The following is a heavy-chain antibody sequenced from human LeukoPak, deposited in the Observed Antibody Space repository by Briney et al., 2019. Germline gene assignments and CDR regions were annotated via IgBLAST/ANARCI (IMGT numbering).Heavy chain of an antibody. Sequence: SETLSLTCTVSGGSISSGDYYWSWIRQPPGKGLEWIGYIYYSGSTNYNPSLKSRVTISVDTSKNQFSLKLSSVTAADTAVYYCARPSDYDSSGYYAFDIWGQGTMVTVSS. D-gene: IGHD3-22*01. V-gene: IGHV4-30-4*01. CDR2: IYYSGST. CDR3: ARPSDYDSSGYYAFDI. CDR1: GGSISSGDYY. J-gene: IGHJ3*02.